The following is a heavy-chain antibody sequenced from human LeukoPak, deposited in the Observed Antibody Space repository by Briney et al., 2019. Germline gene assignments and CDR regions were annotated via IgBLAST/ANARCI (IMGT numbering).Heavy chain of an antibody. CDR1: GFTFSGYW. D-gene: IGHD3-10*01. CDR2: IKQDGSEK. Sequence: GGSLRFSCAASGFTFSGYWMSWVRQAPGKGLEWVAKIKQDGSEKYYVDSVKGRFTISRDNAKNSPYLQMNSLRAEDTAVYYCAREITMLACFDYWGQGTLVTVSS. J-gene: IGHJ4*02. CDR3: AREITMLACFDY. V-gene: IGHV3-7*03.